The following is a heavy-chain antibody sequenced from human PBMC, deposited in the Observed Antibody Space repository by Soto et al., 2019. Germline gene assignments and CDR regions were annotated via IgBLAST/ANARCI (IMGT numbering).Heavy chain of an antibody. V-gene: IGHV6-1*01. CDR3: ARAQPPVGASYYFDY. J-gene: IGHJ4*02. Sequence: QVQLQQSGPGLVKPSQTLSLTCAISGDSVSSDIGAWNWIRQSPSRGLEWLGRTYYRSEWSEWYYQYAVSVKSRIRIIPDTSKHQVSLQLNSVTPEDTAVYYCARAQPPVGASYYFDYWGQGNLVTVSS. D-gene: IGHD1-26*01. CDR2: TYYRSEWSEWYY. CDR1: GDSVSSDIGA.